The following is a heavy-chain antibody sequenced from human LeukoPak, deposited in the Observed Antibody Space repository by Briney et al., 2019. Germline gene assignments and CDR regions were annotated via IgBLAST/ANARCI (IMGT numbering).Heavy chain of an antibody. CDR1: GFTFSSYW. D-gene: IGHD4-23*01. J-gene: IGHJ4*02. Sequence: GGSLRLSCAASGFTFSSYWMSWVRQAPGKGLEWVANIKQDGSEKYYVDSVKGRFTISRDNAKNSLYLQMNSLRAEDTAVYYCARDIPGNYGGNARLGWGQGTLVTVSS. CDR3: ARDIPGNYGGNARLG. CDR2: IKQDGSEK. V-gene: IGHV3-7*01.